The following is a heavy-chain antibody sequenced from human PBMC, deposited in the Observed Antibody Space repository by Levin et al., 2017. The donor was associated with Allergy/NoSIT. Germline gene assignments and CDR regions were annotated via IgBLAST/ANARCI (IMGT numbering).Heavy chain of an antibody. Sequence: PGGSLRLSCAASGFTFSSYEMNWVRRAPGKGLEWVSYISSTGSTIYSADSVKGLFTISRDNAKNSLYLHMNSLRAEDTAVYYYARQLGNFWSGYNYFDYWGQGTLVTVSS. J-gene: IGHJ4*02. CDR2: ISSTGSTI. V-gene: IGHV3-48*03. CDR1: GFTFSSYE. D-gene: IGHD3-3*01. CDR3: ARQLGNFWSGYNYFDY.